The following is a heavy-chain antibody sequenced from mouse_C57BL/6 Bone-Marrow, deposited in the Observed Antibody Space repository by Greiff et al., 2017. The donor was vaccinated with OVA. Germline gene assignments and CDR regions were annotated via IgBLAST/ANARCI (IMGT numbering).Heavy chain of an antibody. D-gene: IGHD2-3*01. CDR3: ARGGVYDGSWFAY. CDR1: GYTFTSYW. Sequence: VQLQQPGAELVRPGSSVKLSCKAYGYTFTSYWMDWVKQRPGQGLEWIGNIYPSDSETHYNQKFKDKATLTVDKSSSTAYMQLSSLTSEDSAVYYCARGGVYDGSWFAYWGQGTLVTVSA. J-gene: IGHJ3*01. V-gene: IGHV1-61*01. CDR2: IYPSDSET.